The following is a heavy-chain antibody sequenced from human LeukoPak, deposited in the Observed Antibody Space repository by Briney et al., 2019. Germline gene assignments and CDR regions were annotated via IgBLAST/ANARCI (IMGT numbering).Heavy chain of an antibody. D-gene: IGHD1-26*01. V-gene: IGHV3-48*01. CDR1: GLTFSSYS. CDR2: ISSSSSTI. CDR3: ARGGEWELLNY. Sequence: GGSLRLSCAASGLTFSSYSMNWVRQAPGKGLEWVSYISSSSSTIYYADSVKGRFTISRDNAKNSLFLQMNSLRAEDTAVYYCARGGEWELLNYWGQGTLVTVSS. J-gene: IGHJ4*02.